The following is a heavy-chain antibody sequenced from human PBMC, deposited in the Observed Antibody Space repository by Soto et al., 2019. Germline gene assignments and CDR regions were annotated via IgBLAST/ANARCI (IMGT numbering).Heavy chain of an antibody. CDR2: TSPYNGNT. CDR1: DKTFLSYG. Sequence: ASVKVSCKASDKTFLSYGISWVRQGPGQGLEWMGWTSPYNGNTNYAQKFQGRVTMTKDTSTSTVYMELSSLRSEDTAVYYCARGARCITICAFDIWGQGTMVTVSS. J-gene: IGHJ3*02. CDR3: ARGARCITICAFDI. V-gene: IGHV1-18*01. D-gene: IGHD3-10*01.